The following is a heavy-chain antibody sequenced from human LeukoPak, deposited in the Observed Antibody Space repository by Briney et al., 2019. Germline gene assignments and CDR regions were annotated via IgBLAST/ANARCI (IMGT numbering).Heavy chain of an antibody. V-gene: IGHV4-59*01. Sequence: PSETLSLTCTVSGSSISSYYWSWIRQPPGKGLEWIGEIDHSGSSNYSPSLKSRVTISVDTSKNQFSLKLISVTAADTAVYYCARGDMMLRGVIDEIDPWGQGTLVTVSS. D-gene: IGHD3-10*01. CDR3: ARGDMMLRGVIDEIDP. CDR2: IDHSGSS. J-gene: IGHJ5*02. CDR1: GSSISSYY.